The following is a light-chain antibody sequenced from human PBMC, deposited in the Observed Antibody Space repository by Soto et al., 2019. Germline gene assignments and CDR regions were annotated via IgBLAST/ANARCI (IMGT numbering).Light chain of an antibody. CDR2: DAA. J-gene: IGKJ5*01. V-gene: IGKV3-15*01. Sequence: EIVLTQSPATLSVSPGEGVTLSCGASQTITNNLAWYQQRPGQTPRLLIYDAATRATGIPARFSGSGSGTEFTLTISNLLSEDFAGYYCQQYNNWPQVTFGQGTRLEIK. CDR1: QTITNN. CDR3: QQYNNWPQVT.